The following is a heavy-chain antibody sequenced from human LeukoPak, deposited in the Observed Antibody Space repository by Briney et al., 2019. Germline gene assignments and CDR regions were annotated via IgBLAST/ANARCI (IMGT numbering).Heavy chain of an antibody. CDR2: ISSSGSTT. V-gene: IGHV3-48*03. D-gene: IGHD2-2*01. CDR1: GFTFSSYE. J-gene: IGHJ3*02. Sequence: GGSLRLSCAASGFTFSSYEMNWVRQAPGKGLEWVSYISSSGSTTYYPDSMKGRFTISRDNAKNSLFLQMNSLRAEDTAVYYCARDHCTSTSCYLGAFDIWGQGTMVTVSS. CDR3: ARDHCTSTSCYLGAFDI.